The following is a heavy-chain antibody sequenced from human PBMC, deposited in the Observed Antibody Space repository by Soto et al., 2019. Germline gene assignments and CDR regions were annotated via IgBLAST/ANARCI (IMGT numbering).Heavy chain of an antibody. CDR1: GYTFTTFF. Sequence: ASVKVSCKTSGYTFTTFFLHWMRQAPGQRLEKKGWINPANSDTMYSQKFLGRVSNTRDKSATTAYMELTYLTSEETAIYYCARGPSSGCFDSWGQGTLVTVSS. D-gene: IGHD5-12*01. CDR2: INPANSDT. V-gene: IGHV1-3*01. CDR3: ARGPSSGCFDS. J-gene: IGHJ4*02.